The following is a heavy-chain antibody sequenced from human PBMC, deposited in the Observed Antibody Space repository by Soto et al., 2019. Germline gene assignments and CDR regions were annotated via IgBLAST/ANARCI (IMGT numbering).Heavy chain of an antibody. CDR1: GYTFTGYY. D-gene: IGHD1-26*01. CDR2: ISPNSGGT. CDR3: GKGRSGDVGVFY. Sequence: QVQLVQSGAKVKKSGASVKVSCKASGYTFTGYYIHWVRQAPGQGPEWMGEISPNSGGTKYAQRFQGRVTMTRDTSITTVYMELSNLSPDDTAVYYCGKGRSGDVGVFYWGQGTLVTVYS. J-gene: IGHJ4*02. V-gene: IGHV1-2*02.